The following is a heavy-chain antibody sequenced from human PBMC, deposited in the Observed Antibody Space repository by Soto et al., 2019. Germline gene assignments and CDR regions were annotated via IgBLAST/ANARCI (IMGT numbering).Heavy chain of an antibody. V-gene: IGHV3-23*01. D-gene: IGHD5-12*01. CDR1: GFTFSSYA. CDR3: AKDAHSKWLRISYYYYYGMDV. J-gene: IGHJ6*02. Sequence: PGGSLRLSCAASGFTFSSYAMSCVRQAPGKGLEWVSAISGSGGSTYYADSVKGRFTISRDNSKNTLYLQMNSLRAEDTAVYYCAKDAHSKWLRISYYYYYGMDVWGQGTTVTVSS. CDR2: ISGSGGST.